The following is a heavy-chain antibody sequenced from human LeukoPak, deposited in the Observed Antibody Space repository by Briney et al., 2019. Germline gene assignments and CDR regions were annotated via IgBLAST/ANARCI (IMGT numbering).Heavy chain of an antibody. V-gene: IGHV4-39*02. Sequence: SEALPLTRTVCLGSLSRSSYYWGWIPQPPGEGAEWIGSIYYRGCTYYKPSPKSPVPISGDTSKNQFSLKLSSVPAADTAVYYCAIEFHGMDVWGEGTTVTVS. CDR1: LGSLSRSSYY. D-gene: IGHD2-21*01. CDR2: IYYRGCT. CDR3: AIEFHGMDV. J-gene: IGHJ6*02.